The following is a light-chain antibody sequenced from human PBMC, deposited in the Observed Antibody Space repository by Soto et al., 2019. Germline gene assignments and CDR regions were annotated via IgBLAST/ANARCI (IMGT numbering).Light chain of an antibody. V-gene: IGLV1-47*02. CDR1: SSNIGGNY. J-gene: IGLJ3*02. CDR2: SND. CDR3: ASWDDILSGPV. Sequence: QYVLTQPPSASGTPGQRVTISCSGSSSNIGGNYVYWYQQVPGTAPKVLIYSNDQRPSGVPDRFSGSKSGTSASLAISGLRSEDEADYYCASWDDILSGPVFGGGTKLTVL.